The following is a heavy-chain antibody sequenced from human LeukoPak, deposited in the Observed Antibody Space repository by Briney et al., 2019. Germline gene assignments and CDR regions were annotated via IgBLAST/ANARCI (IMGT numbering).Heavy chain of an antibody. J-gene: IGHJ4*02. CDR2: IKKDGSEK. CDR3: AREMGWNYGDY. CDR1: GFTFSNYA. D-gene: IGHD1-7*01. Sequence: AGGSLRLSCAASGFTFSNYAMNWVRQAPGKGLEWVANIKKDGSEKYYVDSVRGRFTISRDNAKNSLYLQMNSLRAEDTAVYYCAREMGWNYGDYWGQGTLVTVSS. V-gene: IGHV3-7*05.